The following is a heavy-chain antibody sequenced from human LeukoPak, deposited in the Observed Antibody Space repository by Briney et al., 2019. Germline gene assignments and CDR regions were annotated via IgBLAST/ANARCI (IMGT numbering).Heavy chain of an antibody. V-gene: IGHV3-23*01. Sequence: GGSLRLSCVVSGFTFSSYVMSWVRQAPGKGLEWVSVISSSDGRAYYADSVKGRFTISRDNSKNTLYLQMNSLRAEDTAVYYCAKDLGTGDYYYYGMDVWGQGTTVTVSS. J-gene: IGHJ6*02. CDR3: AKDLGTGDYYYYGMDV. CDR2: ISSSDGRA. CDR1: GFTFSSYV. D-gene: IGHD7-27*01.